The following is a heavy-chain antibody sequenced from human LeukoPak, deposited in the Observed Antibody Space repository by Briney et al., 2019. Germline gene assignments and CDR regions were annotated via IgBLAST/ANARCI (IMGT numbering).Heavy chain of an antibody. J-gene: IGHJ6*02. CDR2: IWSDGSNK. D-gene: IGHD1-26*01. CDR1: GFTFSSYG. CDR3: AKAWETKQHYYYGMEV. V-gene: IGHV3-33*06. Sequence: GGSLRLSCAASGFTFSSYGMHWVRQAPGKGLEWVAVIWSDGSNKYYADSVKGRFTISRDNSGNTLYLQMNSLRAEDTAEYYCAKAWETKQHYYYGMEVWGQGTTVTVSS.